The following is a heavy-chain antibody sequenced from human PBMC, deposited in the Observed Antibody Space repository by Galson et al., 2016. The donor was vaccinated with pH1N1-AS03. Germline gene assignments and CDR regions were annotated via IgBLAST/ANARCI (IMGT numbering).Heavy chain of an antibody. CDR1: GFTFSSFG. J-gene: IGHJ6*02. CDR3: TRMVGALGYYGMDV. V-gene: IGHV3-30*03. Sequence: SLRLSCAASGFTFSSFGLHWVRQAPGKGLDWVAHISPDGSKIYYADSVRGRFTISRDTSKSQVVLNVTNLDPLDTGTYYCTRMVGALGYYGMDVWGQGTTVTVSS. D-gene: IGHD3-10*01. CDR2: ISPDGSKI.